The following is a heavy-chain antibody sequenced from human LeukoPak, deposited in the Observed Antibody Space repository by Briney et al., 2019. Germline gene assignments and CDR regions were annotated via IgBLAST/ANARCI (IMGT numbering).Heavy chain of an antibody. CDR1: GFTVSSNY. V-gene: IGHV3-53*01. D-gene: IGHD6-19*01. Sequence: GGSLRLSCAASGFTVSSNYMSWVRQAPGKGLEWVSASYSGGPTYYADSVKGRFTISRDNSKNTLYLQMNSLRAEDTAVYYCAISSDWTSLDYWGQGTLITVSS. CDR2: SYSGGPT. J-gene: IGHJ4*02. CDR3: AISSDWTSLDY.